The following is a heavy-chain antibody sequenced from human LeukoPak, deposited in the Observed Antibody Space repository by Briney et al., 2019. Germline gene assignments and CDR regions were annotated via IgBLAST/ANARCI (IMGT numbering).Heavy chain of an antibody. CDR1: GFQFSTYG. CDR3: VKEGVEYSYSYGDY. CDR2: ISYDGGDK. V-gene: IGHV3-30*18. J-gene: IGHJ4*02. D-gene: IGHD3-16*01. Sequence: GMSLRLSCAVSGFQFSTYGMHWVRQAPGKGLEWVALISYDGGDKYYAESMKGRITISRDNAENTLYLQMNNLRPDDTAFYFCVKEGVEYSYSYGDYWGQGTLVTVSS.